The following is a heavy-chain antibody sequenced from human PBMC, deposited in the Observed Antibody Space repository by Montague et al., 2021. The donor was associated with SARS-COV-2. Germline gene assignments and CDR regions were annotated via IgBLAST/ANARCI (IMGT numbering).Heavy chain of an antibody. CDR2: VHYTGSS. J-gene: IGHJ4*02. CDR1: GDSISSYY. D-gene: IGHD1-1*01. V-gene: IGHV4-59*01. CDR3: ARAQNTCFIGNCVNYLDV. Sequence: SETLSLTCEVSGDSISSYYWSWIRQSPGKGLEWIGYVHYTGSSKYTPSLKTRVTLSLDTPKNHFSLKLRSVTAADTAIYYCARAQNTCFIGNCVNYLDVWGLGTLVTVSS.